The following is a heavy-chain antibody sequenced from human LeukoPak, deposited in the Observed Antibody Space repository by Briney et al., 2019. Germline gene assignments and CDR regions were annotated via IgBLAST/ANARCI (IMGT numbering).Heavy chain of an antibody. Sequence: SVKVSCKASGGTFSSYAISWVRQAPGQGLEWMGRIIPIFGTANYAQKFQGRVTITTDESTSTAHMELSSLRSEDTAVYYCARGSSAAPGQASWFDPWGQGTLVTVSS. V-gene: IGHV1-69*05. CDR1: GGTFSSYA. CDR3: ARGSSAAPGQASWFDP. D-gene: IGHD2-2*01. CDR2: IIPIFGTA. J-gene: IGHJ5*02.